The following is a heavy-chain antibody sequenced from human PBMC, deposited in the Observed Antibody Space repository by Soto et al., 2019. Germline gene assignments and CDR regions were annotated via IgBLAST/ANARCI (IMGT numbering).Heavy chain of an antibody. Sequence: SVKVSCKASGFTFTSSAVQWVRQARGQRLEWIGWIVVGSGNTNYAQKFQERVTITRDMSTSTAYMELSSLRSEDTAVYYCARGLYDSSGYYYFDYWGQGTLVTVSS. J-gene: IGHJ4*02. D-gene: IGHD3-22*01. CDR3: ARGLYDSSGYYYFDY. CDR1: GFTFTSSA. V-gene: IGHV1-58*01. CDR2: IVVGSGNT.